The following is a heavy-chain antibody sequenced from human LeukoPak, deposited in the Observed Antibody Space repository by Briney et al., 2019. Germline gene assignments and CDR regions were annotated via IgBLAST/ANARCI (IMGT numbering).Heavy chain of an antibody. J-gene: IGHJ5*02. D-gene: IGHD6-13*01. Sequence: GGSLRLSCAASGFTVSDNYMSWVRQARGKGLAWVSVMYSGGDTYYADSVKGRFTFSRDISKNTLYLQMNGLRTEDTAMYYCARDAPQVPAAGVLASWGQGTLVTVSS. CDR2: MYSGGDT. CDR3: ARDAPQVPAAGVLAS. CDR1: GFTVSDNY. V-gene: IGHV3-53*01.